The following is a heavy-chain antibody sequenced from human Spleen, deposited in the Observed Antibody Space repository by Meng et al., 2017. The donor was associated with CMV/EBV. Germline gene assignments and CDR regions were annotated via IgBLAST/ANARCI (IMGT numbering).Heavy chain of an antibody. CDR1: GVTFSSYT. Sequence: GVTFSSYTISWVRQAPGQGLEWMGRIIPILGIANYAQKFQGRVTITVDKSTSTAYMELSSLRSEDTAVYYCARRDAKTYYYDSSGENWGQGTLVTVSS. V-gene: IGHV1-69*02. J-gene: IGHJ4*02. CDR2: IIPILGIA. CDR3: ARRDAKTYYYDSSGEN. D-gene: IGHD3-22*01.